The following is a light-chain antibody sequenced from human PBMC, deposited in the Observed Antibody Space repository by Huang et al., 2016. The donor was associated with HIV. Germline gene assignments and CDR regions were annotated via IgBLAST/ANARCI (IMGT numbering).Light chain of an antibody. CDR2: AAS. CDR1: QNINHN. CDR3: QQSHSSPTWT. J-gene: IGKJ1*01. V-gene: IGKV1-39*01. Sequence: DIQMTQSPPSLSAFVGDRVTITCRAIQNINHNLNWHQQKPGKATKLLIYAASSLQSGVPSRFSGSGSVTDFTLTISNLQPEDFATYYCQQSHSSPTWTLGQGTKVEIK.